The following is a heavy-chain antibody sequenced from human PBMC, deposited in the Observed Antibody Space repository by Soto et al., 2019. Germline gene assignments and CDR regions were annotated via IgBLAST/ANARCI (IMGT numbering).Heavy chain of an antibody. CDR2: IWHDGTNE. Sequence: QVQLVESGGGVVQPGTSLRLSCEASGFTFNSFGMHWVRQAPGKGLEWVAVIWHDGTNEYYVDSVKGRFTISRDNSKETASLPMDNLRGEDTAVYYCARTGLQIVQATSYYYGLDVWGQGTTVTVSS. J-gene: IGHJ6*02. V-gene: IGHV3-33*01. D-gene: IGHD2-8*01. CDR3: ARTGLQIVQATSYYYGLDV. CDR1: GFTFNSFG.